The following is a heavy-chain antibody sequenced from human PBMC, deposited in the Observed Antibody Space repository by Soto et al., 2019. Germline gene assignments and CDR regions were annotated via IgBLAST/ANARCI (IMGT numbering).Heavy chain of an antibody. CDR3: ATDDPSHPPRVSHP. CDR2: ISSSSSYI. CDR1: GFTFSSYS. J-gene: IGHJ5*02. V-gene: IGHV3-21*01. Sequence: LGGSLRLSCAASGFTFSSYSMNWVRQAPGEGLEWVSSISSSSSYIYYADSVKGRFTISRDNAKNSLYLQMNSLRAEDTAVYSSATDDPSHPPRVSHPCAQRT.